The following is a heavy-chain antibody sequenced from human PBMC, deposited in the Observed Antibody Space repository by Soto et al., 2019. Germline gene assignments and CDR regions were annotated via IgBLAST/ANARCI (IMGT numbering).Heavy chain of an antibody. Sequence: EVQLVESGGGLVQPGGSLRLSCAASGFTFSSYWISWFRQAPGKGLEWVANRKQDGSEKYYVDSVKGRFTISRDNAKNSLYLQMNSLRAEDTAVYYCARETGYSSSWYYFDYWGQGTLVTVSS. CDR2: RKQDGSEK. V-gene: IGHV3-7*05. CDR3: ARETGYSSSWYYFDY. D-gene: IGHD6-13*01. J-gene: IGHJ4*02. CDR1: GFTFSSYW.